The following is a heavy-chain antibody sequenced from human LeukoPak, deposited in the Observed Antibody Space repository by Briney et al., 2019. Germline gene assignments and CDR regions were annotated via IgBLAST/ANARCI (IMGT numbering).Heavy chain of an antibody. CDR1: GFTFGTHD. D-gene: IGHD3-16*01. Sequence: PGGSLRLPCAASGFTFGTHDMGWVRQAPGKGLEWVSTARGNGGLTYYADSVKGRFTISRDDSKDTLSLQMNSLRAEDSAVYYCTKDHLGSDSYGDFDSWGQGTLVTVSS. CDR3: TKDHLGSDSYGDFDS. CDR2: ARGNGGLT. V-gene: IGHV3-23*01. J-gene: IGHJ4*02.